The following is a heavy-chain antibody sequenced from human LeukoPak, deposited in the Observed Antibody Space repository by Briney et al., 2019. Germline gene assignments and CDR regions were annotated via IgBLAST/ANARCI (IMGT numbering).Heavy chain of an antibody. CDR1: GGSISSSTYF. CDR2: IYYYSGST. Sequence: SETLSLTCTVSGGSISSSTYFWGWIRQPPGKGLEWIGSIYYYSGSTYYNPSLKSRVTISVDTSKNQFSLRLSSVTAADTAVYYCARGRGEGRGISMVRGVRAPSYNWFDPWGHGTLVTVSS. D-gene: IGHD3-10*01. CDR3: ARGRGEGRGISMVRGVRAPSYNWFDP. V-gene: IGHV4-39*07. J-gene: IGHJ5*02.